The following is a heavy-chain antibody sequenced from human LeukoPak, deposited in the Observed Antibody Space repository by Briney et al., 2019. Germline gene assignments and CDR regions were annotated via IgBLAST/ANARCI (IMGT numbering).Heavy chain of an antibody. CDR3: ARGEATRGVGFYYYYYMDV. CDR2: IYSGGST. J-gene: IGHJ6*03. D-gene: IGHD1-1*01. CDR1: GFTVSGNY. Sequence: GGSLRLSCAASGFTVSGNYTSWVRQAPGKGLEWVSVIYSGGSTYYADSVKGRFTISRDNSKNTLYLQMNSLRAEDTAVYYCARGEATRGVGFYYYYYMDVWGKGTTVTISS. V-gene: IGHV3-53*01.